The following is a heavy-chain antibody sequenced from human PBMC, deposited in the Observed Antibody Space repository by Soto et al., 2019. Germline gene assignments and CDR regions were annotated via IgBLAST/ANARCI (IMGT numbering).Heavy chain of an antibody. J-gene: IGHJ6*02. CDR1: GFTFSSYA. CDR3: ARDVTVTTSSYYYCGMDV. CDR2: IGYDGGNK. Sequence: QVQLVESGGGVVQPGKSLRLSCVASGFTFSSYAIHWVRQAPGKGLEWMAVIGYDGGNKYYADSVKGRFTISRGNSKNTLYLQMDSLRAEDKAVYYCARDVTVTTSSYYYCGMDVWGQGTTVTVSS. D-gene: IGHD4-17*01. V-gene: IGHV3-33*01.